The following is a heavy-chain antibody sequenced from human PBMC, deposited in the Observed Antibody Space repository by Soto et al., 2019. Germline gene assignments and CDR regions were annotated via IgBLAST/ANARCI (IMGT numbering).Heavy chain of an antibody. J-gene: IGHJ4*02. CDR2: IYPGDSQT. Sequence: PGGSLKISCSGSGYSFTSYWIGWVRQMPGKGLEWMGLIYPGDSQTIYSPSFQGQVTISADKSISTAYLQWSSLKASDTAMYYCARQRAGPTGGDYWGQGTLVTVSS. CDR3: ARQRAGPTGGDY. V-gene: IGHV5-51*01. CDR1: GYSFTSYW. D-gene: IGHD4-17*01.